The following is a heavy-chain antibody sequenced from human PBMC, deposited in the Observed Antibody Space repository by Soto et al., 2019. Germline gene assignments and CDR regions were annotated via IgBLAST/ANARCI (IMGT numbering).Heavy chain of an antibody. CDR3: ARLEGLATISYYFDF. J-gene: IGHJ4*02. D-gene: IGHD3-9*01. CDR2: IYYRGNA. Sequence: QLQLQESGPGLVKPSETLSLTCSVSDDSINSDKYYWGWIRQPPGKGLEWIGSIYYRGNAYYNPSLQPRATVSLDKSKSQCSLKLNSVTAAYSAVYFCARLEGLATISYYFDFWGPGALVTVSS. CDR1: DDSINSDKYY. V-gene: IGHV4-39*01.